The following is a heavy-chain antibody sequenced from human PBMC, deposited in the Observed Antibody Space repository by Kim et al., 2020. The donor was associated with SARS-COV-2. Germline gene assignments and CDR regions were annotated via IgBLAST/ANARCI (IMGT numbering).Heavy chain of an antibody. CDR1: GGTFSSNA. CDR2: IIPIFGTA. V-gene: IGHV1-69*13. J-gene: IGHJ6*02. Sequence: SVKVSCKASGGTFSSNAISWVRQAPGQGLEWMGGIIPIFGTANYAQKFQGRVTITADESTSTAYMELSSLRSEDTAVYYCARDQRGRMVRGDFYYGMDVWGQGTTVTVSS. D-gene: IGHD3-10*01. CDR3: ARDQRGRMVRGDFYYGMDV.